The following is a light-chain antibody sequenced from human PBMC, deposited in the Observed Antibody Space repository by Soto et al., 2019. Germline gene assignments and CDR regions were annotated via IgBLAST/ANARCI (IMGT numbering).Light chain of an antibody. V-gene: IGKV3-20*01. CDR3: QQYSGSVT. CDR2: GAS. CDR1: QSVRSTY. Sequence: EIELTQSPGTLSLSPGERATLSCRASQSVRSTYLAWYQQKPGQAPRLLIYGASKRESGVPDRFSGGGSGTDFTLTISSLEPEDFAVYYCQQYSGSVTFGGWNKVDIK. J-gene: IGKJ4*01.